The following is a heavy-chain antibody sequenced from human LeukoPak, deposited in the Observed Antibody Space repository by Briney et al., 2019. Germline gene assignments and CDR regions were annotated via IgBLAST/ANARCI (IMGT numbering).Heavy chain of an antibody. CDR1: GFTVSSYY. D-gene: IGHD6-6*01. J-gene: IGHJ4*02. Sequence: GGSLRLSCAASGFTVSSYYMSWVRQAPGKGLEWVSVIYSGGSTYYADSVKGRFTISRDNSKNTLYLQMNSLRAEDTAVYYCARDLQLVGTFDYWGQGTLVTVSS. V-gene: IGHV3-66*02. CDR2: IYSGGST. CDR3: ARDLQLVGTFDY.